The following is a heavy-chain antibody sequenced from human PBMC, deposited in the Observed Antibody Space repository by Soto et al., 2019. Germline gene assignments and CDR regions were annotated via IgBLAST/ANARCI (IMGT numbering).Heavy chain of an antibody. J-gene: IGHJ1*01. CDR1: GYSFMSYW. CDR2: IYPSDSDT. D-gene: IGHD6-6*01. CDR3: SKFKYSTSVRYLQH. Sequence: GESLKISCKGSGYSFMSYWIGWVRQMPGKGLEWMGIIYPSDSDTRYSPSFQGQVTISVDKSITTAYLQWTSLKASDTAIYYCSKFKYSTSVRYLQHWGQGTPVTVSS. V-gene: IGHV5-51*01.